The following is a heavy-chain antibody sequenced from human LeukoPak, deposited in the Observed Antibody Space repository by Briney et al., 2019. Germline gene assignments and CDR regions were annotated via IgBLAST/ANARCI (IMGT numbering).Heavy chain of an antibody. V-gene: IGHV1-18*01. D-gene: IGHD2-21*02. Sequence: ASVKVSCKASGHTFTSYGISWVRQAPGQGLEWMGWISAYNGNTNYAQKLQGRVTMTTDTSTSTAYMELRSLRSDDTAVYYCAMPVVTASSDAFDIWGQGTMVTVSS. CDR2: ISAYNGNT. CDR1: GHTFTSYG. CDR3: AMPVVTASSDAFDI. J-gene: IGHJ3*02.